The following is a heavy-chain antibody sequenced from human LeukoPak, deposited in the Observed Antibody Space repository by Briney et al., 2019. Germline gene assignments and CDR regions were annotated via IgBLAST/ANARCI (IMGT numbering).Heavy chain of an antibody. V-gene: IGHV4-30-2*01. CDR3: GRGGIAAAASGIDY. D-gene: IGHD6-13*01. J-gene: IGHJ4*02. CDR1: GGSISSGGYS. Sequence: SETLSLTCAVSGGSISSGGYSWSWIRQPPGKGLEWIGYSYQNGNTYYNPSLKSRVTISVDRSKNQFSLNLSSVTAADTAVYYCGRGGIAAAASGIDYWGQGTLVAVSS. CDR2: SYQNGNT.